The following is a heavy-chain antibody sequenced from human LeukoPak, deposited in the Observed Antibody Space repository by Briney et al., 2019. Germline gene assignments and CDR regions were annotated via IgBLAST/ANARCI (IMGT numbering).Heavy chain of an antibody. J-gene: IGHJ4*02. Sequence: EASVKVSCKASGYTFTSYGISWVRQAPGQGLEWMGGIIPIFGTANYAQKFQGRVTITADESTSTAYMELSSLRSEDTAVYYCARDSGVTMVRGVLHYFDYWGQGTLVTVSS. CDR2: IIPIFGTA. V-gene: IGHV1-69*13. D-gene: IGHD3-10*01. CDR1: GYTFTSYG. CDR3: ARDSGVTMVRGVLHYFDY.